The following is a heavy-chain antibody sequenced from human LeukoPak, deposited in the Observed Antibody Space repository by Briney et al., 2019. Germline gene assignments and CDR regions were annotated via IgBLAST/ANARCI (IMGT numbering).Heavy chain of an antibody. Sequence: ASETLSLTCDVSGYSIRSGYYWVWIRQPPGKALEWIGSIYHSGSTYYNPSLKSRVTVSVDTSKNQFSLEVNSVTAADTAVYYCATLGYSSSSEVDWGQGTLVTVSS. D-gene: IGHD6-6*01. V-gene: IGHV4-38-2*01. CDR2: IYHSGST. CDR3: ATLGYSSSSEVD. CDR1: GYSIRSGYY. J-gene: IGHJ4*02.